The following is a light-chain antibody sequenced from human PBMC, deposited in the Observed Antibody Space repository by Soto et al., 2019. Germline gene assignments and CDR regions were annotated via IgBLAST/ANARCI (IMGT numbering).Light chain of an antibody. CDR1: SSNIGSNY. Sequence: QSVLTQPPSVSGAPGQKVTISCSGNSSNIGSNYVSWYQHLPGTAPKLLIYDSNQRPSATPDRFTASKSGTSATLVITGLQTGDEADYSCGAWDTSLSAVVFGGGTKLTVL. CDR3: GAWDTSLSAVV. CDR2: DSN. J-gene: IGLJ2*01. V-gene: IGLV1-51*01.